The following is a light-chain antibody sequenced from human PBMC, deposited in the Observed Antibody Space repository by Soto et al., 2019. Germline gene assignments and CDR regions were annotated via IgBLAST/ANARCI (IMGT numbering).Light chain of an antibody. CDR3: QQYYSFPRT. CDR1: QSISSW. CDR2: PAS. J-gene: IGKJ1*01. Sequence: PMKLTPAAVSASLGGRVPVTCRASQSISSWLAWYQQKQGQAPKMLIYPASTLQSGVPSRFSGSGSGTDFTLTISCLQSEDFAPYYCQQYYSFPRTFGQGTKVDIK. V-gene: IGKV1-8*01.